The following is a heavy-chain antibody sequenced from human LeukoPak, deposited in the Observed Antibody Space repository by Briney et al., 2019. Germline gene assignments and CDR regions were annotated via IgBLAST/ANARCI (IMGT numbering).Heavy chain of an antibody. Sequence: ASVKVSCKASGYTFTGYYMHWVRQAPGQGLEWMGWINPNSGGTNYAQKFQGRVTMTRDTSISTAYMELSRLKSDDTAVYYCARDYYGSGSYYYFGYWGQGTLVTVSS. CDR2: INPNSGGT. J-gene: IGHJ4*02. CDR1: GYTFTGYY. V-gene: IGHV1-2*02. CDR3: ARDYYGSGSYYYFGY. D-gene: IGHD3-10*01.